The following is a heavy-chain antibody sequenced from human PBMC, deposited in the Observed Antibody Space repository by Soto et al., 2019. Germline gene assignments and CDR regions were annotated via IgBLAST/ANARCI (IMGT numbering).Heavy chain of an antibody. CDR3: ARGYGDYAGFDY. CDR1: GGSISSGDYY. V-gene: IGHV4-30-4*01. D-gene: IGHD4-17*01. Sequence: QVQLQESGPGLVKPSQTQSLTCTVSGGSISSGDYYWSWIRQPPGKGLEWIGYIYYSGSTYYNPSLKSRXXIXVXRSKNQFSLKLSSVTAADTAVYYCARGYGDYAGFDYWGQGTLVTVSS. J-gene: IGHJ4*02. CDR2: IYYSGST.